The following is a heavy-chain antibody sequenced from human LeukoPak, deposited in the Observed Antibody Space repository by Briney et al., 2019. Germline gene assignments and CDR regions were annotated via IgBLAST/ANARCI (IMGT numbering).Heavy chain of an antibody. V-gene: IGHV3-21*01. J-gene: IGHJ4*02. CDR3: ARDPPYYDSSGYYYDY. D-gene: IGHD3-22*01. CDR2: ISGSSIYI. CDR1: GFTFRTYS. Sequence: GGSLRLSCAASGFTFRTYSMNWVRQAPGKGLEWVSSISGSSIYIYYADSVKGRFTTSRDNAKNSLYLQMNSLRAEDTAGYYCARDPPYYDSSGYYYDYWGQGTLVTVSS.